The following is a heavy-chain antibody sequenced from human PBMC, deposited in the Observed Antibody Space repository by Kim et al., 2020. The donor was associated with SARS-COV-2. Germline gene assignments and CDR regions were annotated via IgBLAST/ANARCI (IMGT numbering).Heavy chain of an antibody. CDR2: IYYSGST. J-gene: IGHJ4*02. D-gene: IGHD3-22*01. CDR3: ARHGLGGYYYDSSGRYYFDY. V-gene: IGHV4-59*08. CDR1: GGSISSYY. Sequence: SETLSLTCTVSGGSISSYYWSWIRQPPGKGLEWIGYIYYSGSTNYNPSLKSRVTISVDTSKNQFSLKLSSVTAADTAVYYCARHGLGGYYYDSSGRYYFDYWGQGTLVTVSS.